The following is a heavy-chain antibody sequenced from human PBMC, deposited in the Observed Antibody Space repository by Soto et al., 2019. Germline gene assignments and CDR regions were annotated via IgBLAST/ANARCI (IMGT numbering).Heavy chain of an antibody. CDR1: GGTFSSYA. CDR3: ARHPVSGSYAYYYGMDV. J-gene: IGHJ6*02. V-gene: IGHV1-69*12. CDR2: IIPIFGTA. D-gene: IGHD1-26*01. Sequence: QVQLVQSGAEVKKPGSSVKVSCKASGGTFSSYAISWVRQAPEQGLEWMGGIIPIFGTANYAQKFQGRVTITADESTSTAYMELSSLRSEDTAVYYCARHPVSGSYAYYYGMDVWGQGTTVTVSS.